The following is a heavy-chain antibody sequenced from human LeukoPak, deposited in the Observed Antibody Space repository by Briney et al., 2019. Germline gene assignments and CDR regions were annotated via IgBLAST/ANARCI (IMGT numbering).Heavy chain of an antibody. Sequence: GGSLRLSCAASGFTFSSYAMSWVRQAPGKGLEWVSAISGSGGSTYYADSVKGRFTISRDNSKNTLYLQMNSLRAEDTAVYYCAKWGYCSGGSCYSNYYYMDVWGKGTTVTVSS. V-gene: IGHV3-23*01. D-gene: IGHD2-15*01. CDR2: ISGSGGST. CDR1: GFTFSSYA. CDR3: AKWGYCSGGSCYSNYYYMDV. J-gene: IGHJ6*03.